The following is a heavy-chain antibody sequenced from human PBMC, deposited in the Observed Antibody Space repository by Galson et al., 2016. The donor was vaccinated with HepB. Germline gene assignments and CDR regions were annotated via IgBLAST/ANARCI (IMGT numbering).Heavy chain of an antibody. CDR3: ARGSGSGSSRFRFYFYMDM. D-gene: IGHD3-10*01. V-gene: IGHV3-15*07. CDR1: GFSFSNAW. Sequence: LRLSCAASGFSFSNAWMNWVRQAPGKGLEWVGRIKRKTDGGTTDYAAPVKGRFIISRDDSKNTLYLQMNSLRVDDSAIYYCARGSGSGSSRFRFYFYMDMWGKGTTVTVSS. CDR2: IKRKTDGGTT. J-gene: IGHJ6*03.